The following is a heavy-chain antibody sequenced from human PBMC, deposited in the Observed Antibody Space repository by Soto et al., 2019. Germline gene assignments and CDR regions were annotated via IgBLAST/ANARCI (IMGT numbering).Heavy chain of an antibody. CDR3: ARGVRVRGVRTRGFAY. D-gene: IGHD3-10*01. V-gene: IGHV4-31*03. J-gene: IGHJ4*02. CDR1: GGSISSGGYY. Sequence: QVQLQESGPGLVKPSQTLSLTCTVSGGSISSGGYYWSWIRHHPGKGLEWIWYIYYSGSTYYNPSIKSSVNISVETSKNQFSLKLSSVTAADTAVYYCARGVRVRGVRTRGFAYWGQGPLVTVSS. CDR2: IYYSGST.